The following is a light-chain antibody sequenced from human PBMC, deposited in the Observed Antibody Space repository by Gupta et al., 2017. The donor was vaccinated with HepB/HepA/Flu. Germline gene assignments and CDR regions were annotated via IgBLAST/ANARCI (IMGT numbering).Light chain of an antibody. Sequence: SYELTQPPSVSVSPGQPARLTCSGDALPNKFVCGYHQKPGQAPVLVIYKDTQRPSGIPERFSGSSSGTTVTLTISGVQAEDEADYYCQSEDSSGTYVVFGGGTKLTVL. CDR3: QSEDSSGTYVV. CDR2: KDT. V-gene: IGLV3-25*03. CDR1: ALPNKF. J-gene: IGLJ2*01.